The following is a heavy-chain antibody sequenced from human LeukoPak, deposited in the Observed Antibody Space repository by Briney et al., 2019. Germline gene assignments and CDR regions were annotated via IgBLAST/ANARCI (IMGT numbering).Heavy chain of an antibody. CDR2: ISSSRSTT. CDR3: ARFAAGGSYYYYMDV. V-gene: IGHV3-48*01. Sequence: GGSLRLSCAASGFTFSSYSMNWVRQAPGKGLEWISYISSSRSTTYYADSVKGRFTISRDNAKNSLYLQMNSLRADDTAVYYCARFAAGGSYYYYMDVWGKGTTVIVFS. CDR1: GFTFSSYS. J-gene: IGHJ6*03. D-gene: IGHD6-25*01.